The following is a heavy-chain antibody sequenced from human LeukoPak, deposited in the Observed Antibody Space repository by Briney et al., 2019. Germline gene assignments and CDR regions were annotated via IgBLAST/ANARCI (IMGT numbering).Heavy chain of an antibody. D-gene: IGHD6-19*01. Sequence: QPGGSLRLSCAASGFTFSSYAMHWVRQAPGKGLEWVAVISYDGSNKYYAGSVKGRFTISRDNSKNTLYLQMNSLRAEDTAVYYCARDIAVAGFDYWGQGTLVTVSS. CDR2: ISYDGSNK. CDR3: ARDIAVAGFDY. CDR1: GFTFSSYA. J-gene: IGHJ4*02. V-gene: IGHV3-30*04.